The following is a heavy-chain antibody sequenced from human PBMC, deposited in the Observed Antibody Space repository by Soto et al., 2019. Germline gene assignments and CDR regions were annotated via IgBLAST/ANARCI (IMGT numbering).Heavy chain of an antibody. CDR3: AREGQLGY. Sequence: QVQLVQSGAEVKKPGASVKVSCKASGYTFRNYGFSWVRQAPGQGLEWMGWISGYNGNTNYAERLQGRVTMTTDTSTSTAYMELKNLKYDDTAVYYCAREGQLGYWGQGTPVTVSS. CDR2: ISGYNGNT. CDR1: GYTFRNYG. J-gene: IGHJ4*02. D-gene: IGHD6-6*01. V-gene: IGHV1-18*01.